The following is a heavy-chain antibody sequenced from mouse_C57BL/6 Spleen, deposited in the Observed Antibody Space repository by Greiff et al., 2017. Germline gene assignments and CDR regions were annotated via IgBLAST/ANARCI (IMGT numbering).Heavy chain of an antibody. Sequence: QVQLQQPGAELVMPGASVKLSCKASGYTFTSYWMHWVKQRPGQGLEWIGEIDPSDSYTNYNQKFKGKSTLTVDKSSSTANMQLSSLTSEDSAVYYGARTGVYDYDGGVDYWGQGTTLTVSS. CDR2: IDPSDSYT. D-gene: IGHD2-4*01. CDR3: ARTGVYDYDGGVDY. V-gene: IGHV1-69*01. CDR1: GYTFTSYW. J-gene: IGHJ2*01.